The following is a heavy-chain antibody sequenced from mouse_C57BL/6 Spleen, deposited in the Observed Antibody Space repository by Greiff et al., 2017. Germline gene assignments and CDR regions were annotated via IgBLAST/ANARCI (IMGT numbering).Heavy chain of an antibody. J-gene: IGHJ1*03. D-gene: IGHD1-1*02. Sequence: EVPLVESGGGLVKPGGSLKLSCAASGFTFSSYAMSWVRQTPEKRLEWVATISDGGSYTSYPDNVKGRFTISRDNAKNNLYLQMSHLKSEDTAMYYCARGGGYYGYFDVWGTGTTVTVSS. V-gene: IGHV5-4*01. CDR3: ARGGGYYGYFDV. CDR1: GFTFSSYA. CDR2: ISDGGSYT.